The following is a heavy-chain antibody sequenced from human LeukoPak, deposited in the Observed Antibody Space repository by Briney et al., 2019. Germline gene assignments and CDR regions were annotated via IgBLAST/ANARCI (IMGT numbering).Heavy chain of an antibody. D-gene: IGHD3-3*01. CDR2: INPSGGST. Sequence: ASVNVSCKASGYTFTSYSMYWVRQAPGQGLEWMGIINPSGGSTSYAQKFQGRVTMTRDTSTSTVYMELSSLRSEDTAVYYCARDPKYHYDFWSGYFANYNWFDPWGQGTLVTVSS. V-gene: IGHV1-46*01. CDR3: ARDPKYHYDFWSGYFANYNWFDP. CDR1: GYTFTSYS. J-gene: IGHJ5*02.